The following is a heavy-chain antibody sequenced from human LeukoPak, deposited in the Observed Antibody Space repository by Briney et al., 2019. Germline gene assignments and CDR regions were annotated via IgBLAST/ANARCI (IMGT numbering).Heavy chain of an antibody. CDR3: ARDTARTTTAGGPDY. CDR1: GYTFASYG. CDR2: ISGYNDDT. Sequence: GASVKVSCKASGYTFASYGIDWVRQAPGQGREWMGWISGYNDDTHYAQNLQGRVTMTTDTSTSTAYMELRSLTSDATALYYCARDTARTTTAGGPDYWGQGTLVTVSS. J-gene: IGHJ4*02. V-gene: IGHV1-18*01. D-gene: IGHD6-13*01.